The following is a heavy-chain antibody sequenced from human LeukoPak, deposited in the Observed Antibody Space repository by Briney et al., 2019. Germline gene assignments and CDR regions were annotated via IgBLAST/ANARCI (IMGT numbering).Heavy chain of an antibody. V-gene: IGHV1-46*01. CDR2: INPSGGST. D-gene: IGHD2-8*02. CDR1: GYTFTSYY. Sequence: GASVKVSCKASGYTFTSYYMHWVRQAPGQGLEWMGIINPSGGSTSYAQKFQGRVTMTRDTSTSTAYMELRSLRSDDTAVYYCARDEPRVLGQPYYYYYGMDVWGQGTTVTVSS. J-gene: IGHJ6*02. CDR3: ARDEPRVLGQPYYYYYGMDV.